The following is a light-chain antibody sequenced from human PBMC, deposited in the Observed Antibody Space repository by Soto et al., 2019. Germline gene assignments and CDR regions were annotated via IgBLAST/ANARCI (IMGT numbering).Light chain of an antibody. Sequence: QSALTQPASVSGSPGQSITISCAGTSSDVGAYNYVSWYQRHPGKAPKLMIYEVSNRPSGVSNRFSGSKSGDTASLTISGLQAEDEAAYYYTSYTNSSTLGVFGTGTKVTVL. J-gene: IGLJ1*01. CDR2: EVS. V-gene: IGLV2-14*01. CDR3: TSYTNSSTLGV. CDR1: SSDVGAYNY.